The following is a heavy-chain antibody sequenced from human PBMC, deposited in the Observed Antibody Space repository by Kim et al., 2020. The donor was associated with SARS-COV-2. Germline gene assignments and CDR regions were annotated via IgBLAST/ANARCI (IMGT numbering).Heavy chain of an antibody. V-gene: IGHV3-48*01. Sequence: GGSLRLSCAASGFTFSSYSMNWVRQAPGKGLEWVSYISSSSGTIYNADSVKGRFTISRDNAKNSLYLQMNSLRAEDTAVYYCARDLPLWDIDYWGQGTLV. CDR1: GFTFSSYS. CDR3: ARDLPLWDIDY. J-gene: IGHJ4*02. CDR2: ISSSSGTI. D-gene: IGHD3-16*01.